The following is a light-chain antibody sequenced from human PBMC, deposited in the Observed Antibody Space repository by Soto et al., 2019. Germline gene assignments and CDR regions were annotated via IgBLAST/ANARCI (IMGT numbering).Light chain of an antibody. CDR2: DVN. V-gene: IGLV2-14*03. J-gene: IGLJ1*01. CDR1: SSDVGSYNS. CDR3: SSFTSSTSYV. Sequence: QSVLTQPASVSGSPGQSIAISCTGTSSDVGSYNSVSWYQQYPGKAPKLMIHDVNNRHSGISDRFSGSKSGNTASLTISGLQAEDEADYYCSSFTSSTSYVFGTGTKVTVL.